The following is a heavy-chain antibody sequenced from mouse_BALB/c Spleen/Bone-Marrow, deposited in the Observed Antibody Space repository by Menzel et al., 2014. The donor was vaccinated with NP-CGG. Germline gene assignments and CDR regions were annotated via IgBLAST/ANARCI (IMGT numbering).Heavy chain of an antibody. Sequence: EVQLQQSGAELVKPGASVKLSCTASGFNIKDTYMHWVKQRPEQGLEWIGRIDPANGNTKYDPKFQGKATITADTSSNTAYLQLSSLTSEDTAVYYCARNGSGGAWFAYWGQGTLVTVSA. CDR2: IDPANGNT. J-gene: IGHJ3*01. CDR3: ARNGSGGAWFAY. D-gene: IGHD1-1*02. V-gene: IGHV14-3*02. CDR1: GFNIKDTY.